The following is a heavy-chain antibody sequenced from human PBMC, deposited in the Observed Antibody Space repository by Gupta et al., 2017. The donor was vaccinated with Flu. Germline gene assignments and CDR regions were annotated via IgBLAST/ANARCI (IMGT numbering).Heavy chain of an antibody. D-gene: IGHD6-19*01. Sequence: QVQLQQSGAGQSKSLETLSLTCSVSGDSFRGFWTWIRQSSDKTLQWIGEISHSGTSNYNPSHASRVTVSGDAAKRHCSLTLGSVTAADAGVYYCARTYGGWQNFYVSSWGQGTLVTV. J-gene: IGHJ4*02. CDR1: GDSFRGF. CDR2: ISHSGTS. V-gene: IGHV4-34*02. CDR3: ARTYGGWQNFYVSS.